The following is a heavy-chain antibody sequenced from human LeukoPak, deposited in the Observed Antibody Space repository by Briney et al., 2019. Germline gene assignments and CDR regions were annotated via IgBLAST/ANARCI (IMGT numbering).Heavy chain of an antibody. CDR3: AKAATYQRLYGYDAFDI. CDR1: GFTFSSYG. D-gene: IGHD2-2*02. V-gene: IGHV3-30*02. Sequence: GGSLRLSCAASGFTFSSYGMHWVRQAPGKGLEWVAFIRYDGSNKYYADSVKGRFTISRDNSKNTLYLQMNSLRAEDTAVYYCAKAATYQRLYGYDAFDIWGQGTMVTVSS. CDR2: IRYDGSNK. J-gene: IGHJ3*02.